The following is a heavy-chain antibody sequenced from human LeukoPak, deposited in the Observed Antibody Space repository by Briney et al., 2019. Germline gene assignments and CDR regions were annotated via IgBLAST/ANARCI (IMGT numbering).Heavy chain of an antibody. J-gene: IGHJ4*02. V-gene: IGHV4-59*01. D-gene: IGHD3-3*01. Sequence: PSETLSLTCTVSGGSIRSYYWGWIRQPPGKGLEWIGYIYYSGSTNYNPSLKSRVTISVDTSKNQFSLKLSSVTAADTAVYYCARGHYDFWSGYPTNDYWGQGTLVTVSS. CDR2: IYYSGST. CDR1: GGSIRSYY. CDR3: ARGHYDFWSGYPTNDY.